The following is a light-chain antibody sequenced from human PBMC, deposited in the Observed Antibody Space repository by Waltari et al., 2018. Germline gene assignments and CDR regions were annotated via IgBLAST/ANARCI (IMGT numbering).Light chain of an antibody. CDR1: TLPKQY. Sequence: SFELTQPPSVSVSPGQTASITCSGNTLPKQYAYWYQQKPGQAPVLIMYKDSERPSGIPERFSGSSSGKTVTLTISGVQAEDEADYYCQSADSSGTPVIFGGGTKLTVL. CDR2: KDS. CDR3: QSADSSGTPVI. V-gene: IGLV3-25*03. J-gene: IGLJ2*01.